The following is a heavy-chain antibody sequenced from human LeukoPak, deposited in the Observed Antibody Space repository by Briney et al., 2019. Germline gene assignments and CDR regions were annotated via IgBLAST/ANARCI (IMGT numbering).Heavy chain of an antibody. CDR3: ARDLGPIRGLSP. Sequence: PSETLSLTCTVSGGSISSSSYYWGWIRQPPGKGLEWIGSIYYSGSTYYNPSLKSRVTISVDTSKNQFSLKLSSVTAADTAVYYCARDLGPIRGLSPWGQGTLVTVSS. J-gene: IGHJ5*02. CDR2: IYYSGST. CDR1: GGSISSSSYY. D-gene: IGHD3-16*01. V-gene: IGHV4-39*07.